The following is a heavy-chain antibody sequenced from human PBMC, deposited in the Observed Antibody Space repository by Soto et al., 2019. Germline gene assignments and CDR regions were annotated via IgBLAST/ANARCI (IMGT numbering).Heavy chain of an antibody. Sequence: QITLKESGPTLVKPTQTLTLTCTFSGFSLSTSGVSVGWIRQPPGKALEWLALIYWDGDERYSPSLKSRLTITKDTYKKQVVLTMSNMDPVDTATYYCAHRWVGQQVVRDFDYWGQGTLVTVSS. V-gene: IGHV2-5*02. CDR1: GFSLSTSGVS. CDR3: AHRWVGQQVVRDFDY. CDR2: IYWDGDE. J-gene: IGHJ4*02. D-gene: IGHD6-13*01.